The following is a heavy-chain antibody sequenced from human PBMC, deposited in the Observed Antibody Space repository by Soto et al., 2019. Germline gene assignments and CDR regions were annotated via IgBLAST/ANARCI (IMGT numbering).Heavy chain of an antibody. Sequence: GGSLRLSCAASGFTFSSYAMSWVRQAPGKGLEWVSAISGSGGSTYYADSVKGRLTISRDDSKNTLYLQMNSLRAEDTAVYYCAKDQRNVWSSDPAGYWGQGTLVTVSS. J-gene: IGHJ4*02. CDR3: AKDQRNVWSSDPAGY. CDR2: ISGSGGST. D-gene: IGHD2-8*02. CDR1: GFTFSSYA. V-gene: IGHV3-23*01.